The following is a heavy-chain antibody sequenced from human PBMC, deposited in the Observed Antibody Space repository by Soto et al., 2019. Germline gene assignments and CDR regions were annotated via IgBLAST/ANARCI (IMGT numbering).Heavy chain of an antibody. J-gene: IGHJ5*02. V-gene: IGHV4-61*01. Sequence: PSETLSLTCTVSGASVGSGSFYWSWIRQPPGKGLEWIGYVFFSGSTNYNPSLKSRVTISVDTSKNQFSLKLSSVTAADTAVYYCARAGDYVRWFDPWGQGTLVTVSS. CDR1: GASVGSGSFY. CDR2: VFFSGST. D-gene: IGHD4-17*01. CDR3: ARAGDYVRWFDP.